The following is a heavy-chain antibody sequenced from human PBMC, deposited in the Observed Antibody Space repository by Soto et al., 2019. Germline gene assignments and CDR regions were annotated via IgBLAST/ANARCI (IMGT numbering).Heavy chain of an antibody. CDR1: GFTFSSYW. CDR3: ARDEYSSGWYGGIGYYYGMDV. CDR2: IKQDGSEK. J-gene: IGHJ6*02. Sequence: EVQLVESGGGLVQPGGSLRLSCAASGFTFSSYWMSWVRQAPGKGLEWVANIKQDGSEKYYVDSVKGRFTISRDNAKKSLYLQMNSLRAEDTAVYYCARDEYSSGWYGGIGYYYGMDVWGQGTTVTVSS. D-gene: IGHD6-13*01. V-gene: IGHV3-7*05.